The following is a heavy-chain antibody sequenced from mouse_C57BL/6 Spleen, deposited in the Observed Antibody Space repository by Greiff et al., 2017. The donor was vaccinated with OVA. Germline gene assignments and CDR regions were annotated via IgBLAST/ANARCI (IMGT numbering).Heavy chain of an antibody. D-gene: IGHD1-1*01. CDR3: ARPYYYGSSADGLDY. CDR2: ILRFRLPL. Sequence: EVHLVESGGGLVKPGGSLTLSCAASGFTFRDSGLHWVRPAPETGLECVSYILRFRLPLSSPSPLTRRFTISRDNAKNTLFLQMTSLRSEDTAMYYCARPYYYGSSADGLDYWGQGTTLTVSS. V-gene: IGHV5-17*01. J-gene: IGHJ2*01. CDR1: GFTFRDSG.